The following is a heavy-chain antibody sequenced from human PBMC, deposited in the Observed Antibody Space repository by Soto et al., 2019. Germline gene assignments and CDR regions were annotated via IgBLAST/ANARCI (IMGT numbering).Heavy chain of an antibody. CDR3: AKDPPSPWTANWVDP. CDR1: GFNFNTFA. J-gene: IGHJ5*02. V-gene: IGHV3-23*01. CDR2: ISSSGGSR. Sequence: EEQVSESGGALVQPGGSLRLSCAASGFNFNTFAMSWIRQAPGKGLEWVSHISSSGGSRDYADSVRGRFTISSDNSKNVLFLQMNSLRADDTATYYCAKDPPSPWTANWVDPWGKGTLVTVSS. D-gene: IGHD1-1*01.